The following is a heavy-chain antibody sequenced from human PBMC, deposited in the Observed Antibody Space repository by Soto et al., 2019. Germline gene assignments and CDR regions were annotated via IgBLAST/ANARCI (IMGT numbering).Heavy chain of an antibody. D-gene: IGHD1-26*01. J-gene: IGHJ6*02. CDR3: ARCPGDYYYYGMDV. CDR2: INPSGGST. V-gene: IGHV1-46*01. Sequence: ASVKVSCKASGYTFSSYYMHWVRQAPGQGLEWMGIINPSGGSTSYAQKFQGRVTMTRDTSMSTAYMELSSLRSDDTAVYYCARCPGDYYYYGMDVWGQGTTVTVSS. CDR1: GYTFSSYY.